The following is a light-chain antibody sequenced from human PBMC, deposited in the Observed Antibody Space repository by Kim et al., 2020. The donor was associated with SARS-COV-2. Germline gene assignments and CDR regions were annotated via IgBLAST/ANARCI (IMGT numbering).Light chain of an antibody. CDR1: TIGSKS. CDR2: YDS. J-gene: IGLJ2*01. CDR3: QVWDSSSDLLV. Sequence: ATATAARITCGGNTIGSKSLLWYQQKPGQAPVLVIYYDSDRPSGIPERFSGSNSGNTATLTISRVEAGDEADYYCQVWDSSSDLLVFGGGTQLTVL. V-gene: IGLV3-21*04.